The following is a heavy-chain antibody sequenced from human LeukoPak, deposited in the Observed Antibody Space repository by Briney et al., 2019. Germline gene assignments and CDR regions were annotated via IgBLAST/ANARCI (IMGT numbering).Heavy chain of an antibody. J-gene: IGHJ3*02. D-gene: IGHD1-7*01. Sequence: PGGSLRLSCAASGFTFDDYGMSWVRQAPGKGLEWVSGINWNGGSTGYADSVKGRFTISRDNAKNSLYLQMNSLRAEDTALYHCARANNWNYRLGAFDIWGQGTMVTVSS. V-gene: IGHV3-20*01. CDR1: GFTFDDYG. CDR2: INWNGGST. CDR3: ARANNWNYRLGAFDI.